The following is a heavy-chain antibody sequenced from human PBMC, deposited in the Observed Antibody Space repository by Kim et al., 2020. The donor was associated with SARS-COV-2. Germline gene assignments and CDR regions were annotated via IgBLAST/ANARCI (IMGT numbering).Heavy chain of an antibody. CDR2: IYYSGST. Sequence: SETLSLTCTVSGGSISSGDYYWSWIRQHPGKGLEWTGYIYYSGSTYYNPSLKSRVTISVDTSKNQFSLKLSSVTAADTAVYYCARTSRSTVVTHFDYWGQGTLVTVSS. CDR3: ARTSRSTVVTHFDY. V-gene: IGHV4-31*03. D-gene: IGHD4-17*01. J-gene: IGHJ4*02. CDR1: GGSISSGDYY.